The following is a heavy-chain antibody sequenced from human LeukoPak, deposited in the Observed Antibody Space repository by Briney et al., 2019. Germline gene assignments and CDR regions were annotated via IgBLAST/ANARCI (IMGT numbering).Heavy chain of an antibody. J-gene: IGHJ4*02. D-gene: IGHD5-24*01. Sequence: PGRSLRLSCAASGFTFSSYAMHWVRQAPGKGLEWVAVISYDGSNKYYADSVKGRFTISRDNSKNTLYLQMNSLRAEDTAVYYCARDPEMATIPKYYFDYWGQGTLVTVSS. CDR2: ISYDGSNK. CDR1: GFTFSSYA. V-gene: IGHV3-30*04. CDR3: ARDPEMATIPKYYFDY.